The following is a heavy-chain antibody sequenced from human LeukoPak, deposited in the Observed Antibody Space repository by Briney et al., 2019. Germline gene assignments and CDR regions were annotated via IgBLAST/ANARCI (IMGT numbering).Heavy chain of an antibody. Sequence: SETLSLTCTVSGGSVSSGSYYWSWIRQPPGKGLEWIGYIYYSGSTNYNPSLKSRVTIPVDTSKNQFSLRLSSVAAADTAVYYCARVGSYGYNYYFDYWGQGTLVTVSS. D-gene: IGHD5-24*01. CDR3: ARVGSYGYNYYFDY. J-gene: IGHJ4*02. CDR2: IYYSGST. CDR1: GGSVSSGSYY. V-gene: IGHV4-61*01.